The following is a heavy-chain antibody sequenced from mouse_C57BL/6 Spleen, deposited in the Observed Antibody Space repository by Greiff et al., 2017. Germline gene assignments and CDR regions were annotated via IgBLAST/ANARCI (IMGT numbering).Heavy chain of an antibody. CDR3: AFYCWTWFAY. CDR2: INPNNGGT. Sequence: VQLQQSGPELVKPGASVKISCKASGYTFTDYYMNWVKQSHGKSLEWIGDINPNNGGTSYNQKFKGKATLTVDKSSSTAYMELRSLTSEDSAVYYCAFYCWTWFAYWGQGTLVTVSA. CDR1: GYTFTDYY. D-gene: IGHD1-1*01. V-gene: IGHV1-26*01. J-gene: IGHJ3*01.